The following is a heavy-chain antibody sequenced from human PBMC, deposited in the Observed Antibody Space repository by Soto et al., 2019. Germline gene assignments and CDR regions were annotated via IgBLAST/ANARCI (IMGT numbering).Heavy chain of an antibody. CDR2: IYYSGST. CDR3: ASGILRHAVDV. D-gene: IGHD1-26*01. Sequence: SETLSLTCTASGGSISSYYWSWIRQPPGKGLEWIGYIYYSGSTNYNPSLKSRVTISVDTSKNQFSLKLSSVTAADTAVYYCASGILRHAVDVWGKGTTVTVSS. V-gene: IGHV4-59*01. CDR1: GGSISSYY. J-gene: IGHJ6*04.